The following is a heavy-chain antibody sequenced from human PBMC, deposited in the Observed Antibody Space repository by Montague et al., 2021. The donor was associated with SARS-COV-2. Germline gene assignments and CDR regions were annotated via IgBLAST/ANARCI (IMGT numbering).Heavy chain of an antibody. CDR3: ARQDTSGWLTFDY. J-gene: IGHJ4*02. Sequence: CAISGDSVSSSTVAWNWPRQSPSRGLEWLGRTYFRSSFYNDYALSVKSRLNIQPDSAKNQFSLQLTSVTPEDTAICYCARQDTSGWLTFDYWGQGILVTVSS. CDR2: TYFRSSFYN. V-gene: IGHV6-1*01. CDR1: GDSVSSSTVA. D-gene: IGHD6-19*01.